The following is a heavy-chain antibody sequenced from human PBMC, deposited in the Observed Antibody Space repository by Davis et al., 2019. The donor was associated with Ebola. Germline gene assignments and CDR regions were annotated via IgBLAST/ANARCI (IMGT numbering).Heavy chain of an antibody. CDR2: ITQDGGEK. V-gene: IGHV3-7*03. D-gene: IGHD4-23*01. Sequence: GSLKLSCEVSGSTFSGYWMRWVRQAPGEGLEWVANITQDGGEKQYVDSVKGRFTISRDNAKNSLSLQMSSLRADDTAMYYCARDLVYGGNAFFDYWGQGTPVRVSS. CDR1: GSTFSGYW. J-gene: IGHJ4*02. CDR3: ARDLVYGGNAFFDY.